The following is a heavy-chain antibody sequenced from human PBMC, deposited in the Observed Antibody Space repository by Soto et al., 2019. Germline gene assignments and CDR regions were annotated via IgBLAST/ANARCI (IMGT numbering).Heavy chain of an antibody. J-gene: IGHJ4*02. Sequence: EVQLVESGGGLVQPGGSLRLSCAASGFTFSSYSMNWVRQAPGKGLEWVSYISSSSSTIYYADSVKGGFTISRDNAKNSLSLQMNSLRDEDTAVYYCARVRRGNLAVAGAQHFDYWGQGTLVTVSS. CDR3: ARVRRGNLAVAGAQHFDY. CDR1: GFTFSSYS. V-gene: IGHV3-48*02. CDR2: ISSSSSTI. D-gene: IGHD6-19*01.